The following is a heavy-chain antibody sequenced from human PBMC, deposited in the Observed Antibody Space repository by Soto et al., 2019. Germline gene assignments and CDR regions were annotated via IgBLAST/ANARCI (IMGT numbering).Heavy chain of an antibody. CDR1: GFTFSSYA. CDR3: AKGMDNWNFGGEY. Sequence: EVQLLESGGGLVQPGGSLRLSCAASGFTFSSYAMSWVRQAPGKGLEWVSAISGSGGSTYYADSVKGRFTISRDNSKNTLYRQMNSLRAEDTAVYYCAKGMDNWNFGGEYWGQGTLVTVSS. V-gene: IGHV3-23*01. J-gene: IGHJ4*02. D-gene: IGHD1-7*01. CDR2: ISGSGGST.